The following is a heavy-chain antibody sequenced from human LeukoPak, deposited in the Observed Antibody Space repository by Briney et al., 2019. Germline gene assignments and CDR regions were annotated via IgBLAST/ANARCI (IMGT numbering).Heavy chain of an antibody. Sequence: GGSLRLSCAASGFTFSSYSMNWVRQAPGKGLEWVSSISSSSAYIYYADSVKGRFTISRDNAKNSLYLQMNSLRAEDAAVYYCARDKGTERLLPRGGWYLDLWGRGTLVTVSS. V-gene: IGHV3-21*01. CDR3: ARDKGTERLLPRGGWYLDL. J-gene: IGHJ2*01. CDR2: ISSSSAYI. CDR1: GFTFSSYS. D-gene: IGHD3-3*01.